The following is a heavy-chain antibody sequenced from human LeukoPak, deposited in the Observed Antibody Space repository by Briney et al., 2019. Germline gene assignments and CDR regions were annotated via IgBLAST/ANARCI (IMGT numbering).Heavy chain of an antibody. CDR1: GFTFSSYS. J-gene: IGHJ5*02. CDR3: XXXXXQLPPNWFDP. V-gene: IGHV3-21*01. D-gene: IGHD6-13*01. Sequence: GGSLRLSCAASGFTFSSYSMNWVRQAPGKGLEWVSSISSSSSYIYYADSVKGRFTISRDNAKNSLYLQMNSLRAEDTAVYYCXXXXXQLPPNWFDPWGQGTLVTVSS. CDR2: ISSSSSYI.